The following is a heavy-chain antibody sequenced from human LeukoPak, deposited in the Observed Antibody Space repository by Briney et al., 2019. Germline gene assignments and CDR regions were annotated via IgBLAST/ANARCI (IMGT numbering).Heavy chain of an antibody. CDR1: GFTFSNYA. D-gene: IGHD6-13*01. J-gene: IGHJ6*04. Sequence: GGSLRLSCAASGFTFSNYAMSWVRQAPGKGLEWLSAISGIGGSTYYADSVTGRFTISRDNYNNTLDLQMNSLRADDTAVYYCTKAARIAGPSYYYYGMDVWDKGTTVTVST. V-gene: IGHV3-23*01. CDR2: ISGIGGST. CDR3: TKAARIAGPSYYYYGMDV.